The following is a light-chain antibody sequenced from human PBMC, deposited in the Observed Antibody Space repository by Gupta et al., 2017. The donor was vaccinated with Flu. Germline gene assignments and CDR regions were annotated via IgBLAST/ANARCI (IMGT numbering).Light chain of an antibody. CDR2: GAS. CDR1: PSIASD. J-gene: IGKJ1*01. Sequence: DIQMPQSPSSLSASVGDKVTITCWTSPSIASDLNWYQQKPGKAPKLLIYGASSLESGVPARFSGSGSGTDFTLTISSRQPEDVATYYCQQRNSPPLTFGQGTXVEIK. V-gene: IGKV1-39*01. CDR3: QQRNSPPLT.